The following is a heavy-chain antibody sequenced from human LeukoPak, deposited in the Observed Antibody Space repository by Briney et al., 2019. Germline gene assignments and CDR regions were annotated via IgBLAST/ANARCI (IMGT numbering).Heavy chain of an antibody. Sequence: SETLSLTCTVSGGSISTYYWNWIRQPAGKGLEWIGRIYTSDSTNYNPSLKSRVTMSVDTSKNQFSLKLNSVTAADTAVYYCARGGSSPRGYFPHWGQGTLVTVSS. V-gene: IGHV4-4*07. D-gene: IGHD6-6*01. J-gene: IGHJ1*01. CDR2: IYTSDST. CDR1: GGSISTYY. CDR3: ARGGSSPRGYFPH.